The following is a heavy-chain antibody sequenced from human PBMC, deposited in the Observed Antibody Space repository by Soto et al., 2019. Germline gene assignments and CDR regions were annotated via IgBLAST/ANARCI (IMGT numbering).Heavy chain of an antibody. CDR3: ARLDDYGATAYDNWSDP. D-gene: IGHD4-17*01. V-gene: IGHV5-51*01. CDR2: IYPGDSDT. J-gene: IGHJ5*02. CDR1: GYSFTSYW. Sequence: GESLKISCQGSGYSFTSYWIAWVRQMPGKGLEWMGIIYPGDSDTTYSPSFQGQVTISADKSISTAYMQWSSLKASDTAMYYCARLDDYGATAYDNWSDPWGQGTLVTVSS.